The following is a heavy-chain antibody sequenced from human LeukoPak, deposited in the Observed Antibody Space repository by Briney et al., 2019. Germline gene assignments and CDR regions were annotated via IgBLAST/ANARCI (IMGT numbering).Heavy chain of an antibody. V-gene: IGHV3-23*01. CDR2: ISGSGGST. Sequence: GGSLRLPCAASGFTFSSYGMSWVRQAPGKGLEWVSAISGSGGSTYYADSVKGRFTISRDNSKNTLYLQMNSLRAEDTAVYYCAKGRYYDSSGWYYFDYWGQGTLVTVSS. CDR3: AKGRYYDSSGWYYFDY. J-gene: IGHJ4*02. D-gene: IGHD3-22*01. CDR1: GFTFSSYG.